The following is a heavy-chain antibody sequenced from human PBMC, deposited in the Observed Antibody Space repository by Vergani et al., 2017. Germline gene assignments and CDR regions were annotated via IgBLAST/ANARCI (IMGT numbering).Heavy chain of an antibody. V-gene: IGHV1-69*02. CDR3: ARVKTYYYDSSGYPIFDY. CDR2: IIPILGIA. D-gene: IGHD3-22*01. Sequence: QVQLVQSGAEVKKPGSSVKVSCKASGGTFSSYTISWVRQAPGQGLEWMGRIIPILGIANYAQKFQGRVTITADKSTSTAYMELSGLRSEDTAVYYCARVKTYYYDSSGYPIFDYWGQGTLVTVSS. CDR1: GGTFSSYT. J-gene: IGHJ4*02.